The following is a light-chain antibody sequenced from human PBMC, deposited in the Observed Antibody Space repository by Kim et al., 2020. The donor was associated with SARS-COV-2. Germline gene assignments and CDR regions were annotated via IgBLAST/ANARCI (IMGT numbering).Light chain of an antibody. CDR3: QAWDSSTGV. V-gene: IGLV3-1*01. CDR2: QDS. Sequence: VAPGQTARITCSGDKLGDKYACWYQQKPGQSPVLVIYQDSKRPSGIPERFSGSNSGNTATLTISGTQAMDEADYYCQAWDSSTGVFGGGTQLTVL. J-gene: IGLJ3*02. CDR1: KLGDKY.